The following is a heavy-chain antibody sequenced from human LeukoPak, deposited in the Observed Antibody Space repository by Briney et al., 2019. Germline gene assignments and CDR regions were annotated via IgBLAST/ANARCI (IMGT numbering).Heavy chain of an antibody. D-gene: IGHD6-13*01. CDR3: ASHGSPKLIATSGHPPLGWFDP. CDR2: IIPISGIP. Sequence: SVKVSCKASGGTFSSYVISWVRQAPGQGLDWMGGIIPISGIPNYAQSFQGRVTITTDESTNTAYMELSSLTSEDTAVYYCASHGSPKLIATSGHPPLGWFDPWGQGTLVTVSS. V-gene: IGHV1-69*05. J-gene: IGHJ5*02. CDR1: GGTFSSYV.